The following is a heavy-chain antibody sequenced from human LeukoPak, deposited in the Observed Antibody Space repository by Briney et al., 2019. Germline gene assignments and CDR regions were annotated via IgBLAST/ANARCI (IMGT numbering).Heavy chain of an antibody. V-gene: IGHV3-7*05. Sequence: HPGGSLRLSCAASGFTFSNYWMDWVRQAPGKGLEWVAMIKQDGSDKYYVDSVKGRFTVSKDNAENSLYLQMNSLRAEDTAVYYCARNRGGGSGYSDYWGQGTLVTVSS. J-gene: IGHJ4*02. CDR2: IKQDGSDK. CDR3: ARNRGGGSGYSDY. CDR1: GFTFSNYW. D-gene: IGHD3-22*01.